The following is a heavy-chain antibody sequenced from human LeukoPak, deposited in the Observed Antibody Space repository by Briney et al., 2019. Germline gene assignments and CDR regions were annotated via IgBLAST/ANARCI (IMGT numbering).Heavy chain of an antibody. CDR3: ARDLWEPPYYFDY. V-gene: IGHV3-21*01. CDR2: ISSSSSYI. Sequence: GGSLRLSCAASGFTFSSYSMNWVRQAPGKGLEWVSSISSSSSYIYYADSVKGRFTISRDNAKNLLYLQMNSLRAEDTAVYYCARDLWEPPYYFDYWGQGTLVTVSS. CDR1: GFTFSSYS. J-gene: IGHJ4*02. D-gene: IGHD1-26*01.